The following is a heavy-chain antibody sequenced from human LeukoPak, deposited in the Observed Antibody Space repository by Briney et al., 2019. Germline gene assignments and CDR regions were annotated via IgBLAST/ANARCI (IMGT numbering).Heavy chain of an antibody. J-gene: IGHJ6*02. V-gene: IGHV1-3*01. D-gene: IGHD6-13*01. CDR1: GYTFTSYA. CDR2: VNPGNGNT. CDR3: ARVFYYRAVAGNSVEYYGMDV. Sequence: GASVKVSCKASGYTFTSYAMHWVRQAPGQRLEWMGWVNPGNGNTGYSQKIQGRVTITRDTSASTAYMELSSLRSEDTAVYYCARVFYYRAVAGNSVEYYGMDVWGQGTTVTVSS.